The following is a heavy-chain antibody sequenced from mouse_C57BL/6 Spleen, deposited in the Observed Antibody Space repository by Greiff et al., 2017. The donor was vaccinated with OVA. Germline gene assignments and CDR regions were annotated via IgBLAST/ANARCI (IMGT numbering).Heavy chain of an antibody. Sequence: QVQLKQSGPELVRPGSSVKLSCKASGYTFTSYWMHWVKQSPGQGLEWIGNIYPSDSETHYNQKFKDKATLTVDNASSTAYMQLSSLTAEDSAVYYCARWGDSYFDYWGQGTTLTVSS. D-gene: IGHD3-3*01. CDR3: ARWGDSYFDY. J-gene: IGHJ2*01. CDR2: IYPSDSET. V-gene: IGHV1-61*01. CDR1: GYTFTSYW.